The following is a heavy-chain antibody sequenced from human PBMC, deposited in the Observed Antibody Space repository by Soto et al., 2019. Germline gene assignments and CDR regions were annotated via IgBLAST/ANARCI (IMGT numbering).Heavy chain of an antibody. CDR3: ARRVGSCSGTSCNGWFDP. CDR2: IYPSGST. J-gene: IGHJ5*02. Sequence: PSETLSLTCSVSGDSISKTTSYWGWIRQPPGKGLEWIGTIYPSGSTYYNPSLMSRVTLSVDKSKNQFSLKLNSVTAADTAVYYCARRVGSCSGTSCNGWFDPWGQGTLVTVSS. CDR1: GDSISKTTSY. V-gene: IGHV4-39*01. D-gene: IGHD2-2*01.